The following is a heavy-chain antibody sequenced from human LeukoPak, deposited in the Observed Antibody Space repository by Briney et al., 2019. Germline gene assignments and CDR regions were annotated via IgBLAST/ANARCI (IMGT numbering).Heavy chain of an antibody. Sequence: GGSLGLSCAASDFIFSNYDMHWVRQAPGKGLEWVALIRYDGRSEYYSGYMQGRFTVSRDNSKNNLYLSLNSLRPEDTAVYYCARTRLGTSTSFYFDLWGQGTLVTVSS. CDR1: DFIFSNYD. V-gene: IGHV3-30*02. CDR2: IRYDGRSE. J-gene: IGHJ4*02. CDR3: ARTRLGTSTSFYFDL. D-gene: IGHD1-26*01.